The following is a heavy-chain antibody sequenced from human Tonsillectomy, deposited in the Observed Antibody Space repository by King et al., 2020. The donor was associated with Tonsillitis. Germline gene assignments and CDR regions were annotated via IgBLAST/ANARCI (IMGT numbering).Heavy chain of an antibody. J-gene: IGHJ4*02. D-gene: IGHD2-8*01. CDR3: ARESTSWVLSAKGLDY. CDR2: INTNTGNP. Sequence: QLVLSGSELKKPGASVKVSCKASGYNFTNYAMNWVRQAPGQGLEWMGWINTNTGNPTYAQGFTGRFVFSLDTSVSTAYLQISSLKAEDTAVYYCARESTSWVLSAKGLDYWGQGTLVTVSS. V-gene: IGHV7-4-1*02. CDR1: GYNFTNYA.